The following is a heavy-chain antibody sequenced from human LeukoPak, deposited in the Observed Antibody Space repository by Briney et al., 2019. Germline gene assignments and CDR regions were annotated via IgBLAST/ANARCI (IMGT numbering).Heavy chain of an antibody. CDR3: AIQVTYDGFDI. J-gene: IGHJ3*02. Sequence: GESLKISCKGSGYSITSYWITWVRQMAGKGLEWMGRIDPSDSYNNYSPSFQGHVTISADKSISTAYLQWSSLHASDTAMYYCAIQVTYDGFDIWGQGTMVTVSS. V-gene: IGHV5-10-1*01. CDR1: GYSITSYW. CDR2: IDPSDSYN. D-gene: IGHD1-1*01.